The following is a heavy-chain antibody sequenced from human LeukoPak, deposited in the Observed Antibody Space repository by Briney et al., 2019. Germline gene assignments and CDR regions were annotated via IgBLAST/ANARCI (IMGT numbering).Heavy chain of an antibody. CDR2: IYYSGST. D-gene: IGHD6-13*01. Sequence: SETLSLTCPVSGGSISSSSYYWGWIRQPPGKGLEWIGSIYYSGSTYYNPSLKSRVTISVDTSKNQFSLRLSSVTAADTAVYYCVGGYSTPGFWGQGTLVTVSS. CDR1: GGSISSSSYY. J-gene: IGHJ4*02. CDR3: VGGYSTPGF. V-gene: IGHV4-39*01.